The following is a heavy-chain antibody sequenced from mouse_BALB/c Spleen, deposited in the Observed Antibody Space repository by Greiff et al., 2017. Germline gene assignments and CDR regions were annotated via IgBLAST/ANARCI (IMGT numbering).Heavy chain of an antibody. CDR1: GDSITSGY. D-gene: IGHD2-10*01. J-gene: IGHJ4*01. CDR3: ARSLLWLTGAMDY. CDR2: ISYSGST. Sequence: DVKLQESGPSLVKPSQTLSLTCSVTGDSITSGYWNWIRKFPGNKLEYMGYISYSGSTYYNPSLKSRISITRDTSKNQYYLQLNSVTTEDTATYYCARSLLWLTGAMDYWGQGTSVTVSS. V-gene: IGHV3-8*02.